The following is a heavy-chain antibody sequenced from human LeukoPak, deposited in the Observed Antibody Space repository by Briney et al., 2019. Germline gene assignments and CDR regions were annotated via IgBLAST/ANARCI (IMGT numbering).Heavy chain of an antibody. Sequence: PSETLSLTCAVYGGSFSGYYWSWIRQPPGKGLEWIGEINHSGSTYYNPSLKSRVTISVDTSKNQFSLKLSSVTAADTAVYYCARHQKDIVVVVAADNWFDPWGQGTLVTVSS. V-gene: IGHV4-34*01. CDR1: GGSFSGYY. J-gene: IGHJ5*02. CDR2: INHSGST. D-gene: IGHD2-15*01. CDR3: ARHQKDIVVVVAADNWFDP.